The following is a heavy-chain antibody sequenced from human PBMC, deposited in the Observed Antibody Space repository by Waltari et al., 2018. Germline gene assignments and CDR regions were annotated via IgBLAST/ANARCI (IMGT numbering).Heavy chain of an antibody. CDR1: GYTFSNPI. D-gene: IGHD6-25*01. CDR3: AREGGTSGYSGFFDT. CDR2: ISYDGFSK. J-gene: IGHJ4*02. V-gene: IGHV3-30-3*01. Sequence: PLVESGGGVVQPGRSLRLSCAAPGYTFSNPIIHWVRRTPGKGLEWVAAISYDGFSKYYADSVKGRFTIAADTSKTTVNLQLNSLTNEDTAVYYCAREGGTSGYSGFFDTWGPGTQVTVSS.